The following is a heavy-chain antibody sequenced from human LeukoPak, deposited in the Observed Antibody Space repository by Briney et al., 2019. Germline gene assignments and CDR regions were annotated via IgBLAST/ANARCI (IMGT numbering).Heavy chain of an antibody. D-gene: IGHD1-26*01. V-gene: IGHV1-18*01. CDR2: ISAYNGNT. Sequence: GASVKVSCKASGYTFTSYGIRWVRQAPGQGLEWMGWISAYNGNTNYAQKLQGRVTITTDTSTSTAYMELRSLRSDDTAVYYCARNSGSPGDDAFDIWGQGTMVTVSS. J-gene: IGHJ3*02. CDR3: ARNSGSPGDDAFDI. CDR1: GYTFTSYG.